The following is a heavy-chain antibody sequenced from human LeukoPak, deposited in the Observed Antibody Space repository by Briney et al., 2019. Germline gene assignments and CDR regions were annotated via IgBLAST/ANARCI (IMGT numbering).Heavy chain of an antibody. D-gene: IGHD2-15*01. V-gene: IGHV1-69*13. CDR2: IIPSLRTA. CDR1: GGTFSSYA. Sequence: SVKVSCKASGGTFSSYAITWVRQAPGQGLEWMGGIIPSLRTALYAQQFQGRVTITADESTTTAYMELNSLRSEDTAVYYCAREWWDLLQRGVLFYWGQGTPVTASS. J-gene: IGHJ4*02. CDR3: AREWWDLLQRGVLFY.